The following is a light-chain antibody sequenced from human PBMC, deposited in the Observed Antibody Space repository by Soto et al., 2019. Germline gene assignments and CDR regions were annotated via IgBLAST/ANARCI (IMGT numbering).Light chain of an antibody. CDR1: SSDVGTYNY. CDR2: EVS. CDR3: SSYTSSSTYV. Sequence: QYALTQPASVSGSPGQSITISCTGTSSDVGTYNYVSWYQLHPDKAPKLMVYEVSNRPSGVSNRFSGSKSGNTASLTISGLQAEDEADYHCSSYTSSSTYVFGTGTKLTVL. J-gene: IGLJ1*01. V-gene: IGLV2-14*01.